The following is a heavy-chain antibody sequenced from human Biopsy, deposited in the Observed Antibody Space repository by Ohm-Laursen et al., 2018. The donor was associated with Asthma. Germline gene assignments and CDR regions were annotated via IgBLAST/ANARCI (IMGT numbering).Heavy chain of an antibody. D-gene: IGHD3-22*01. Sequence: SLRLSCAASGFTVSTNGMSWVRQAPGKGLEWVSTIKTNRRGADYPDPAKGRFTISRDDSKNTLYLQMSSLRAEDTAVYYCVKDTYEDDYGYYTFDVWGQGTMVTVSS. J-gene: IGHJ3*01. CDR3: VKDTYEDDYGYYTFDV. V-gene: IGHV3-23*01. CDR1: GFTVSTNG. CDR2: IKTNRRGA.